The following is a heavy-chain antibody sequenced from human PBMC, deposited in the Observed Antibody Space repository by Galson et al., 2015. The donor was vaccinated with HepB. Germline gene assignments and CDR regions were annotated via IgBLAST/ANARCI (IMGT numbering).Heavy chain of an antibody. D-gene: IGHD6-19*01. Sequence: CAISGDSVSSNSAAWNWIRQSPSRGLEWLGRTYYRSKWYNDYAVSVKSRITINPDTSKNQFSLQLNSVTPEDTAVYYCARDARQWLAGGYMDVWAKGPRSPSP. CDR1: GDSVSSNSAA. V-gene: IGHV6-1*01. CDR3: ARDARQWLAGGYMDV. CDR2: TYYRSKWYN. J-gene: IGHJ6*03.